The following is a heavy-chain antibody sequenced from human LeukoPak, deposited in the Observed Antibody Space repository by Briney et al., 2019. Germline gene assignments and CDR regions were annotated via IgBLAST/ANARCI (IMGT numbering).Heavy chain of an antibody. J-gene: IGHJ3*02. CDR1: GGSFSGYY. CDR3: ARAYRYSSSSDAFDI. CDR2: INHSGST. D-gene: IGHD6-6*01. V-gene: IGHV4-34*01. Sequence: SETLSLTCAVYGGSFSGYYWSWIRQPPGKGLEWIGEINHSGSTNYNPSLKSRVTISVDTSKNQFSLKLSSVTAADTAVYYCARAYRYSSSSDAFDIWGQGTMVTVSS.